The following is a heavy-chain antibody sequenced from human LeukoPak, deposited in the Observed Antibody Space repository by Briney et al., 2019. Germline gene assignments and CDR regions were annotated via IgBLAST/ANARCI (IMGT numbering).Heavy chain of an antibody. V-gene: IGHV3-30*18. CDR3: AKAYLYDSSGYPTRYYYGMDV. D-gene: IGHD3-22*01. J-gene: IGHJ6*02. CDR2: ISYDGSNK. CDR1: GFTFSRYG. Sequence: GGSLRLSCVASGFTFSRYGMHWVRQAPGKGLEWVTLISYDGSNKYYADSVKGRFTISRDSSKNSLYLHMNSLRAEDTAVYYCAKAYLYDSSGYPTRYYYGMDVWGQGTTVTVSS.